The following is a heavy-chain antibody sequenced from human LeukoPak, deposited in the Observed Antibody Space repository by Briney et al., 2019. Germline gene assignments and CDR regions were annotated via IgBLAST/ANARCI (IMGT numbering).Heavy chain of an antibody. V-gene: IGHV1-69*02. CDR2: IIPILGIA. D-gene: IGHD3-3*01. CDR1: GGTFSSYT. J-gene: IGHJ4*02. Sequence: SMKVSCKACGGTFSSYTISWVRQAPGQGLEWMGRIIPILGIANYAQKFQGRVTITAGKSTSTAYLELSSLRSEDTAVYYCASDNYDFWSGYAGNGPLAQIVYWGQGTLVTVSS. CDR3: ASDNYDFWSGYAGNGPLAQIVY.